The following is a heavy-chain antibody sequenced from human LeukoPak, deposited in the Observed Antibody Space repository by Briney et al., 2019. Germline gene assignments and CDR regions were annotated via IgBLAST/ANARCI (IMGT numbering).Heavy chain of an antibody. CDR3: ARDIASAGMDY. D-gene: IGHD6-13*01. CDR1: GFTFSSYS. Sequence: GGSLRLSCAASGFTFSSYSMNWVRQAPGKGLEWVSSIGSSSSYIYYADSVRGRFTISRDNAKNSLYLQMNSLRAEDTAVYYCARDIASAGMDYWGQGTLVTVSS. J-gene: IGHJ4*02. V-gene: IGHV3-21*01. CDR2: IGSSSSYI.